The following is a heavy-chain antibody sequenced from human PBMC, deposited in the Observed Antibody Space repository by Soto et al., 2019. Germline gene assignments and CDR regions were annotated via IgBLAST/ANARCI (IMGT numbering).Heavy chain of an antibody. CDR2: IYYSGST. CDR1: GGSISSSSYY. CDR3: ARQRGQIYDSSLYFDY. D-gene: IGHD3-22*01. Sequence: SETLSLTCTVSGGSISSSSYYWGWIRQPPGKGLEWIGSIYYSGSTYYNPSLKSRVTISVDTSKNQFSLKLSSVTAADTAVYYCARQRGQIYDSSLYFDYWGQGTLVTVSS. V-gene: IGHV4-39*01. J-gene: IGHJ4*02.